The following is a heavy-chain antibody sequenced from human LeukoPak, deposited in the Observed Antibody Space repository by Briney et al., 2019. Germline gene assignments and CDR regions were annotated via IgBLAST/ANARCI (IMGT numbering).Heavy chain of an antibody. CDR3: AKARGPTFSRVDY. J-gene: IGHJ4*02. CDR1: GRTFSSYA. CDR2: IIPIFGTA. Sequence: SVKVSCKASGRTFSSYAISWVRQAPGQGLEWMGGIIPIFGTANYAQKFQGRVTITADESTSTAYMELSSLRAEDTAVYYCAKARGPTFSRVDYWGQGTLVTVSS. V-gene: IGHV1-69*13.